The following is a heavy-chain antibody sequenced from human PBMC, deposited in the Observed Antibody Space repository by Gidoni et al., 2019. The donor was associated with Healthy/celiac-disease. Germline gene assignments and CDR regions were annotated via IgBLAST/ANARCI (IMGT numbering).Heavy chain of an antibody. V-gene: IGHV3-21*01. CDR3: AREYGDDPGTDY. Sequence: EVQLVESGGGLVKPGGSLRLSCAASGFTFSSYSMNWVRQAPGKGLEWVSSISSSSSYIYYADSVKGRFTISRDNAKNSLYLQMNSLRAEDTAVYYCAREYGDDPGTDYWGQGTLVTVSS. J-gene: IGHJ4*02. CDR2: ISSSSSYI. D-gene: IGHD4-17*01. CDR1: GFTFSSYS.